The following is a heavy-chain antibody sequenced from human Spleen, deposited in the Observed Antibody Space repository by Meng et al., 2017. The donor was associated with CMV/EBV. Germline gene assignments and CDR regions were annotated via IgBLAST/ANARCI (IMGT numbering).Heavy chain of an antibody. CDR2: IYSDGRT. J-gene: IGHJ6*02. CDR1: GLKVSFNY. V-gene: IGHV3-53*01. Sequence: GESLKISCAASGLKVSFNYMNWVRQAPGKGLEWVSVIYSDGRTYYADSVKGRFTISRDNSKNTLYLEMISPRAEDTAVYYCARDSMDSAVVVPAAIVAYYGMDVWGQGTTVTVSS. D-gene: IGHD2-2*02. CDR3: ARDSMDSAVVVPAAIVAYYGMDV.